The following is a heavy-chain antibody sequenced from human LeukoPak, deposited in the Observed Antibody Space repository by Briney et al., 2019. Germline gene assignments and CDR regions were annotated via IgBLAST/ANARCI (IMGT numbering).Heavy chain of an antibody. CDR2: ISYSGST. Sequence: SQTLSLTCTVSGGSISSGGYYWSWIRQHPGKGLEWIGYISYSGSTYYNPSLKSRVTISVVTSKIQFSMKLSSVTAADTAVYYCARDVVDYYGSETDAFDIWGQGTMVTVSS. CDR3: ARDVVDYYGSETDAFDI. V-gene: IGHV4-31*03. D-gene: IGHD3-10*01. J-gene: IGHJ3*02. CDR1: GGSISSGGYY.